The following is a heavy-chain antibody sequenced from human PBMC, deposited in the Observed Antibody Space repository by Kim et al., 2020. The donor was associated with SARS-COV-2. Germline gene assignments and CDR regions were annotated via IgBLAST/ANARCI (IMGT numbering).Heavy chain of an antibody. CDR3: ARAVSYSGSYPCDY. Sequence: GGSLRLSCAASGFTFDDYGMSWVRQAPGKGLEWVSGINWNGGSTGYADSVKGRFTISRDNAKNSLYLQMNSLRAEDTALYHCARAVSYSGSYPCDYWGQGTLVTVSS. J-gene: IGHJ4*02. V-gene: IGHV3-20*01. D-gene: IGHD1-26*01. CDR2: INWNGGST. CDR1: GFTFDDYG.